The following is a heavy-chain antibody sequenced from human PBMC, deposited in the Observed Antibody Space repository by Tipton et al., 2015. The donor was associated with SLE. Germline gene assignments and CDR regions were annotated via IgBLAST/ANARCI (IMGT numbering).Heavy chain of an antibody. V-gene: IGHV4-59*11. J-gene: IGHJ3*02. CDR1: GGSISSLY. CDR2: IYYSGST. D-gene: IGHD2-15*01. CDR3: ATGGYPDAFDM. Sequence: LSLTCTFSGGSISSLYWNWIRQPPGKGLEWIGCIYYSGSTKYNPSLKSRITISEDTSKNQFSLKLSSVTAADTAVYYCATGGYPDAFDMWGQGTMVTVSS.